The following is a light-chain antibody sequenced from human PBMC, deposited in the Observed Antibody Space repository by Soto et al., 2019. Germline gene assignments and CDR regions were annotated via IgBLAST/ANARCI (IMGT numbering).Light chain of an antibody. Sequence: EIVLTQSPGTLSLSPGERATLSCRASQSVSSSYLAWYQQKPGQAPRLLIYDASRATGIPDRFSGSGSGTVFTLTITRLEPEDFAGYYCQHYGTSALFGPGTKVDI. CDR1: QSVSSSY. V-gene: IGKV3-20*01. J-gene: IGKJ3*01. CDR2: DAS. CDR3: QHYGTSAL.